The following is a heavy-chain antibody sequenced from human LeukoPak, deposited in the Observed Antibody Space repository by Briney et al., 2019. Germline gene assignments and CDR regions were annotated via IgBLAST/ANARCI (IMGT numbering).Heavy chain of an antibody. CDR1: GFTFSSYG. Sequence: GWSLRLSCAASGFTFSSYGMHWVRQAPGKGLEWVAVISYDGSNKYYADSVKGRFTISRDNSKNTLYLQMNSLRAEDTAVYYCAKDLLSTVAGEAAYYYGMDVWGQGTTVTVSS. CDR2: ISYDGSNK. CDR3: AKDLLSTVAGEAAYYYGMDV. V-gene: IGHV3-30*18. J-gene: IGHJ6*02. D-gene: IGHD6-19*01.